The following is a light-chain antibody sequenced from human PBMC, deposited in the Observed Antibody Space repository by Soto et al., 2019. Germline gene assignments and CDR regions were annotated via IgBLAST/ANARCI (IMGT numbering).Light chain of an antibody. Sequence: QSALTQPASVSGSPGQSITISCTGTRSDVGDYNSVSWYQQYPGKAPKLLNYDVSNRPSGVSNRFSGSKSGKTASLTISGLQAEDEADYYCNSFTTTTTPPYGFGTGTKGTVL. V-gene: IGLV2-14*01. CDR2: DVS. CDR3: NSFTTTTTPPYG. J-gene: IGLJ1*01. CDR1: RSDVGDYNS.